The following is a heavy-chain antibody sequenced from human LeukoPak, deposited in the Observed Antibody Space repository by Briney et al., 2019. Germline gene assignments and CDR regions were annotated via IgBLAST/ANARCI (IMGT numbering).Heavy chain of an antibody. CDR3: ARAGTTGTVYYYYMDV. Sequence: SETLSLTCTVSGGSISSSSYYRGWIRQPPGRGLEWIGSIYYSGSTYYNPSLKSRVTISVDTSKNQFSLKLSSVTAADTAVYYCARAGTTGTVYYYYMDVWGKGTTVTVSS. CDR1: GGSISSSSYY. D-gene: IGHD1-1*01. J-gene: IGHJ6*03. V-gene: IGHV4-39*07. CDR2: IYYSGST.